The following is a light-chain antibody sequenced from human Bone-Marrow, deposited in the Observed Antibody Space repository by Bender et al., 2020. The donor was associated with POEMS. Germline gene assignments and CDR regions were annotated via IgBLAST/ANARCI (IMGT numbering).Light chain of an antibody. J-gene: IGLJ3*02. CDR2: GYN. Sequence: QSVLTQPPSVSGAPGQRVTISCTGSSSNTGSGYDINWYQHLPGTAPKLLIYGYNNRPSGVPDRFSGYKSGTSDSLAITGLQAEDEGEYNCQSYDNSLGGWVFGGGTKLTVL. CDR1: SSNTGSGYD. CDR3: QSYDNSLGGWV. V-gene: IGLV1-40*01.